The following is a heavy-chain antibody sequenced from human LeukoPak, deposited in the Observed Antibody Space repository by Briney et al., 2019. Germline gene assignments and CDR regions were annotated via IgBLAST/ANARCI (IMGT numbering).Heavy chain of an antibody. V-gene: IGHV1-46*01. D-gene: IGHD2-8*01. J-gene: IGHJ4*02. Sequence: ASVKVSSKASGYTFTTYYMHWVRQAPGQGLEWMGIINPSDGSTGYAQKFQGRVTMTRDTSTSTVYMDLSSLRSEDTAVYYCAREYNGGFFDYWGQGTLVTVSS. CDR1: GYTFTTYY. CDR3: AREYNGGFFDY. CDR2: INPSDGST.